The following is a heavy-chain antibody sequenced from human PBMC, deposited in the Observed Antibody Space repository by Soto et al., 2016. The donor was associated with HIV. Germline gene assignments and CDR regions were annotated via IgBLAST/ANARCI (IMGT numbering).Heavy chain of an antibody. J-gene: IGHJ6*03. V-gene: IGHV4-39*01. CDR3: AVSSSYYYYMDV. CDR1: GGSISSSSYY. D-gene: IGHD6-6*01. CDR2: IYYSGST. Sequence: QLQLQESGPGLVKPSETLSLTRTVSGGSISSSSYYWGWIRQPPGKGLEWIGSIYYSGSTYYNPSLKSRVTISVDTSKNQFSLKLSSVTAADTAVYYCAVSSSYYYYMDVVGQRDHGHRLL.